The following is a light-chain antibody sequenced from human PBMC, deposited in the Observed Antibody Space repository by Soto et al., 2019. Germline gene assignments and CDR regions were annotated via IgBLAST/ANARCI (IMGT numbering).Light chain of an antibody. CDR1: QSVSSSY. Sequence: EIVLTQSPGTLSLSPGERATLSFRASQSVSSSYLAWYQQKPGQAPRLLIYGASSRATGIPDRFSGSGSGTDFTLTISSLQPEDFAVYFCHQDFNLPWTFGQGTKVDIK. V-gene: IGKV3-20*01. J-gene: IGKJ1*01. CDR3: HQDFNLPWT. CDR2: GAS.